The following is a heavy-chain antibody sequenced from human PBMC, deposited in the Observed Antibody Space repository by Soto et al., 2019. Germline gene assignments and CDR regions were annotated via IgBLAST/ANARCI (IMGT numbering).Heavy chain of an antibody. J-gene: IGHJ4*02. D-gene: IGHD2-2*01. CDR2: ISASGGST. Sequence: GGSLRLSCAASGFTFNSYAMSWVRQAPGKGLEWVSSISASGGSTYYADSVKGRFTFSRDNSKNTLYLQMNSLRPEDTAVYYCAKGSHGPFCGRTSCYDLDYWGQGNLVTVSS. V-gene: IGHV3-23*01. CDR1: GFTFNSYA. CDR3: AKGSHGPFCGRTSCYDLDY.